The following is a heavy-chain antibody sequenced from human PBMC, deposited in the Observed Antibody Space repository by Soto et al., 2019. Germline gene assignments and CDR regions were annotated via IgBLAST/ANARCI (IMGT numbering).Heavy chain of an antibody. CDR2: VFYTGSA. CDR1: GGSIRGSDDY. Sequence: SETLSLTCSVSGGSIRGSDDYWGWIRQSPGKGLEYIGSVFYTGSAYYNPSFKSRVSIVADTSTNRFFLNLKSVTATDTGVYYCAKTPTGYYDSWGQGILVTVPA. D-gene: IGHD4-4*01. J-gene: IGHJ4*02. CDR3: AKTPTGYYDS. V-gene: IGHV4-39*02.